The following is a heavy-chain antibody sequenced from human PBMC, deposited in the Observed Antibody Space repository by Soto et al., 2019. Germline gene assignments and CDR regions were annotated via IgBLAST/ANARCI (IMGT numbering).Heavy chain of an antibody. CDR2: IGASGGST. CDR1: GFTFSNYV. CDR3: AKGRLGSGYDLDY. V-gene: IGHV3-23*01. D-gene: IGHD5-12*01. Sequence: EVQLLDSGGGLVQPGGSLRLSCAASGFTFSNYVMNWVRQAPGKGLDWVSAIGASGGSTYYADGVKGRFTTPRDNTKNTLYLQMSSLRAEDTAVYYCAKGRLGSGYDLDYWGKGTMVTVSS. J-gene: IGHJ4*02.